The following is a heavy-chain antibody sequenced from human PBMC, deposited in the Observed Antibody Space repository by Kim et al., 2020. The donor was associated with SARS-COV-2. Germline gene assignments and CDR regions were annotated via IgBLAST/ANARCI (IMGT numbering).Heavy chain of an antibody. V-gene: IGHV3-33*01. CDR2: NK. Sequence: NKNYADAVKRRFTIARDNSKNTLYLQMNSLRAEDTAVYYCASTGKGASNYWGQGTLVTVSS. CDR3: ASTGKGASNY. D-gene: IGHD1-26*01. J-gene: IGHJ4*02.